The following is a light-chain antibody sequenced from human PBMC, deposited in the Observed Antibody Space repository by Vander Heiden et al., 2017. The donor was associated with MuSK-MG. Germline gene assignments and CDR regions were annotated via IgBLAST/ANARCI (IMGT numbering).Light chain of an antibody. CDR2: RDD. J-gene: IGLJ2*01. CDR1: SSNIGINY. V-gene: IGLV1-47*03. Sequence: QSVLTQAPSASGTPGQRVTISCSGSSSNIGINYVYWYLQLPGTAPKLLIYRDDQRPSGVPDRFSGSKSGTSASLAISGLWSEDEGDYYCATWDDSLSGVVFGGGTKLTVL. CDR3: ATWDDSLSGVV.